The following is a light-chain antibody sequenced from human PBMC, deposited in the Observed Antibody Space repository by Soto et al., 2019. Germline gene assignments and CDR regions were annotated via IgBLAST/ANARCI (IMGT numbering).Light chain of an antibody. Sequence: VMTQSPDTLSVSPGERATLSCRASETVRSNSAWYQQKPGQAPRFLIYAASTRATGIPARFSGGGSGTDLTLTISRLEPEDGAVYDGQQFSSYPLTFGGGTKVDIK. CDR2: AAS. CDR1: ETVRSN. V-gene: IGKV3D-15*01. J-gene: IGKJ4*01. CDR3: QQFSSYPLT.